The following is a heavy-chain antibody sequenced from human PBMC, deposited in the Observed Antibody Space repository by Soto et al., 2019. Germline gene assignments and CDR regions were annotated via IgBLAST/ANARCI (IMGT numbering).Heavy chain of an antibody. CDR1: GFTVSSNY. J-gene: IGHJ6*02. CDR3: ARVGITTRFYYYYGMDV. V-gene: IGHV3-53*01. Sequence: GGSLRLSCAASGFTVSSNYMSWVRQAPGKGLEWVSFIYSGGSTYYADSVKGRFTISRDNSKNTLFLQMNSLRAEDTAVYYCARVGITTRFYYYYGMDVWGQGTTVTVSS. D-gene: IGHD1-20*01. CDR2: IYSGGST.